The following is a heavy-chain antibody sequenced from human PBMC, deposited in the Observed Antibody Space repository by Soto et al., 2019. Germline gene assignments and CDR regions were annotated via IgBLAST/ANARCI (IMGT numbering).Heavy chain of an antibody. J-gene: IGHJ4*02. D-gene: IGHD2-2*02. CDR3: AREGRGKKAGYNGLVSLGY. CDR1: GSRFSNYV. CDR2: IIPIFNST. Sequence: QVQLVQSGAEVKTPGSSLKVSCKVSGSRFSNYVISWVRQAPGHGLEWLGRIIPIFNSTKYAQNFQGRVTITAAKSRGTASLELSSLRSDETAVYYCAREGRGKKAGYNGLVSLGYWGQGTLVTVSS. V-gene: IGHV1-69*06.